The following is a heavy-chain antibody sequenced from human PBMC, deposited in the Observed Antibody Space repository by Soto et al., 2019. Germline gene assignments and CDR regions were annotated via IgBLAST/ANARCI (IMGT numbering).Heavy chain of an antibody. J-gene: IGHJ4*02. CDR1: GYTFTSYY. Sequence: ASVKISCKASGYTFTSYYMHWVRQAPGQGLEWMGIINPSGGSTSYAQKFQGRVTMTRDTSTSTVYMELSSLRSEDTAVYYCARDRYSSSWYGGYFDYWGEATLVTVSS. V-gene: IGHV1-46*01. CDR3: ARDRYSSSWYGGYFDY. CDR2: INPSGGST. D-gene: IGHD6-13*01.